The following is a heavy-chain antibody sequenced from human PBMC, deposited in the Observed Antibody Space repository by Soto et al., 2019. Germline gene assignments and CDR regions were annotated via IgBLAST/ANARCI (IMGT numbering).Heavy chain of an antibody. Sequence: ASVKVSCKASGYTFTSYGISWVRQAPGQGLEWMGWISAYNGNTNYAQKLQGRVTMTTDTSTSTAYMELRSLRSDDTALYYCARDSHFLTGSLGFDYWGQGPLVTVSS. V-gene: IGHV1-18*01. CDR3: ARDSHFLTGSLGFDY. CDR1: GYTFTSYG. D-gene: IGHD3-9*01. J-gene: IGHJ4*02. CDR2: ISAYNGNT.